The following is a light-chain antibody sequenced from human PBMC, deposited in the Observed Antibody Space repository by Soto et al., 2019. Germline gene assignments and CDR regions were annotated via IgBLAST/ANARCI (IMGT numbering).Light chain of an antibody. CDR2: EVS. Sequence: GASSDVGGYNYVSWYQQHPGKAPKLMIYEVSNRPSGVSNRFSGSKSGNTASLTISGLQAEDEADYYCSSYTSSSTLDVFGTGTKSPS. V-gene: IGLV2-14*01. CDR1: SSDVGGYNY. J-gene: IGLJ1*01. CDR3: SSYTSSSTLDV.